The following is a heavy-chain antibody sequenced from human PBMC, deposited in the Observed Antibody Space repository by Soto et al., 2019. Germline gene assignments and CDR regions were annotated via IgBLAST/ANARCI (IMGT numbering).Heavy chain of an antibody. J-gene: IGHJ4*02. Sequence: QVQLVQSGAEVKKPGASVKVSCKASGYTFTSYDMHWVRQAPGQRLEWMGWINAGNGNTNYSQKFQGRVTITRDTSASTAYMKLSSLRSEDTAMYYCASIEMATSDWGQGTMVTVSS. CDR3: ASIEMATSD. CDR1: GYTFTSYD. V-gene: IGHV1-3*01. CDR2: INAGNGNT. D-gene: IGHD5-12*01.